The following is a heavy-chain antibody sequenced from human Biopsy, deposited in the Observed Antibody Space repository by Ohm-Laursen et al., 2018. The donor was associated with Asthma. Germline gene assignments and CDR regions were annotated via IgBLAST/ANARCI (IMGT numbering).Heavy chain of an antibody. CDR2: HDHEEGGT. CDR3: ASDFPKDYVRYNFQF. J-gene: IGHJ4*02. D-gene: IGHD4-17*01. V-gene: IGHV1-24*01. Sequence: ASVKVSCKTSGYSLTDLSMHWVQQAPGQGLEWMGGHDHEEGGTVNARRFQGRVTMTEDTSTDTAYMELSSLSSDDTAVYYCASDFPKDYVRYNFQFWGQGTLVTVSS. CDR1: GYSLTDLS.